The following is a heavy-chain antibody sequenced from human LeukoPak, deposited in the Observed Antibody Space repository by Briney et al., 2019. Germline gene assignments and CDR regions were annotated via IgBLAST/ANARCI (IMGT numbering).Heavy chain of an antibody. CDR1: GGSISSYY. J-gene: IGHJ6*03. Sequence: SETLSLTCTVSGGSISSYYWSWIRQPPGKGLEWIGYIYYSGSTNYNPSLKSRVTISVDTSKNQFSLKLSSVTAADTAVYYCARVVGAPTNYYYYMDVWGKGTTVTISS. CDR3: ARVVGAPTNYYYYMDV. CDR2: IYYSGST. V-gene: IGHV4-59*01. D-gene: IGHD1-26*01.